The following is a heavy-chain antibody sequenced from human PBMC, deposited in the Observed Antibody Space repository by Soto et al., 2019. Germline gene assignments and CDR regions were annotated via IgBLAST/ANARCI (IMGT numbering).Heavy chain of an antibody. CDR3: ARVADNYDYIWGSYRSNYYYYYMDV. D-gene: IGHD3-16*02. CDR1: GYTLTELS. J-gene: IGHJ6*03. Sequence: ASVKVSCRVSGYTLTELSMHWVRQAPGKGLEWMGGFDPEDGETIYAQKFQGRVTMTEDTSTSTAYMELRSLRSDDTAVYYCARVADNYDYIWGSYRSNYYYYYMDVWGKGTTVTVSS. CDR2: FDPEDGET. V-gene: IGHV1-24*01.